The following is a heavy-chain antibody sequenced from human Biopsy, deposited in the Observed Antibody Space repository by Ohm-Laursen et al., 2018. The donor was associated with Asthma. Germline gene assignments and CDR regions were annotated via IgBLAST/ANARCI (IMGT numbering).Heavy chain of an antibody. J-gene: IGHJ6*02. CDR3: ARDIVATMIGYYYYGMDV. D-gene: IGHD5-12*01. CDR2: IWYDGGNK. V-gene: IGHV3-33*01. CDR1: GFTFSSYG. Sequence: RSLRLSCSASGFTFSSYGMHWVRQAPGKGLEWVAVIWYDGGNKYYADSVKGRFIISRDNSKNTLYLQMNSLRAEDTAVYYCARDIVATMIGYYYYGMDVWGPGTTVSVSS.